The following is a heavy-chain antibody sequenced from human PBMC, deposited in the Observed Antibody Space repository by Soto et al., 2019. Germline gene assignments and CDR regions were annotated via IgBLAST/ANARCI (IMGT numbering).Heavy chain of an antibody. J-gene: IGHJ4*02. CDR2: IIPIFGTA. CDR3: ARDRHGYCYGRASWFDY. Sequence: QVQLVQSGAEVKKPGSSVKVSCKASGGTFSSYAISWVRQAPGQGVEWMGGIIPIFGTANYAQKFQGRVTITADKYTSKAYMELSSLRSEDTAVYYCARDRHGYCYGRASWFDYLGQGNLVNVSS. V-gene: IGHV1-69*06. D-gene: IGHD5-18*01. CDR1: GGTFSSYA.